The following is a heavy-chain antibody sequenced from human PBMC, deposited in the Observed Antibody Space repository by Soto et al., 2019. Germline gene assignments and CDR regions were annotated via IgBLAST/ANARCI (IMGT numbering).Heavy chain of an antibody. Sequence: ASVKVSCKASGYTFTGYYMHWVRQAPGQGLEWMGWINPNSGGTNYAQKFQGRVTMTRDTSISTAYMELSRLRSDDTAVYYCARARNDILTGYYVDYWGQGTLVTVSS. V-gene: IGHV1-2*02. CDR3: ARARNDILTGYYVDY. CDR2: INPNSGGT. CDR1: GYTFTGYY. D-gene: IGHD3-9*01. J-gene: IGHJ4*02.